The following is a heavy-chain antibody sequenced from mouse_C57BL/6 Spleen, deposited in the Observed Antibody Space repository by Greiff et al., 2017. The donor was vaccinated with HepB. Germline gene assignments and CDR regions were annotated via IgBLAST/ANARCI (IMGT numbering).Heavy chain of an antibody. V-gene: IGHV1-19*01. CDR1: GYTFTDYY. CDR2: INPYNGGT. Sequence: VQLQQSGPVLVKPGASVKMSYKASGYTFTDYYMNWVKQSHGKSLEWIGVINPYNGGTSYNQKFKGKATLTVDKSSSTAYMELNSLTSEDSAVYYCARTYYAMDYWGQGTSVTVSS. J-gene: IGHJ4*01. CDR3: ARTYYAMDY.